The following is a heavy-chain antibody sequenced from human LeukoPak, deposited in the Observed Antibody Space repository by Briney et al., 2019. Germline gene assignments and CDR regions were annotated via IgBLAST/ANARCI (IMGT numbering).Heavy chain of an antibody. J-gene: IGHJ3*02. CDR3: ARDRKYYYDSSGYLASDAFDI. D-gene: IGHD3-22*01. CDR1: GGXFSSYA. Sequence: ASVKVSCKASGGXFSSYAISWVRQAPGQGLEWMGGIIPIFGTANYAQKFQGRVTITADESTSTAYMELSSLRSEDTAVYYCARDRKYYYDSSGYLASDAFDIWGQGTLVTVSS. V-gene: IGHV1-69*13. CDR2: IIPIFGTA.